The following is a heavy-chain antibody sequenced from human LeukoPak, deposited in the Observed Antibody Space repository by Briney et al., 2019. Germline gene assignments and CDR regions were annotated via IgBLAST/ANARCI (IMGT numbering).Heavy chain of an antibody. J-gene: IGHJ4*01. CDR3: TKDLGKVIAAAGTSGFDT. Sequence: GGSLRLSCAASGFRFDDYTMHWVRQPPGKGREWVSLINWDGGSTYYGDSVKGRFTISRDTSKNALYLQMHSLRSEDTALYYCTKDLGKVIAAAGTSGFDTWGRGTLVTVSS. CDR2: INWDGGST. CDR1: GFRFDDYT. V-gene: IGHV3-43*01. D-gene: IGHD6-13*01.